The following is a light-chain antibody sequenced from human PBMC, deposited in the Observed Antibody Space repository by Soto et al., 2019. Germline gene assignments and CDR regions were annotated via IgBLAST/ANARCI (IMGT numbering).Light chain of an antibody. Sequence: EMVMTQSPATLSVSPGEGATLSCRASQSVTNNLAWYQQKPGQAPRLLISGASTRATGIPARFSGSGSGTEFTLTISSLQSEDFAVYYCQQYNNWPRTFGQGTKVDIK. J-gene: IGKJ1*01. V-gene: IGKV3-15*01. CDR2: GAS. CDR1: QSVTNN. CDR3: QQYNNWPRT.